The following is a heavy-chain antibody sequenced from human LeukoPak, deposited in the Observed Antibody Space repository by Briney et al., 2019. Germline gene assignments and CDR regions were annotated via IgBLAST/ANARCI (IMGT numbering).Heavy chain of an antibody. D-gene: IGHD6-13*01. J-gene: IGHJ4*02. Sequence: SETLSLTCAVSGYSISSGYYWGWIRQPPGKGLEWIGSIYHSGSTYYNPSLKSRVTISVDTSKNQFSLKLSSVTAADTAVYYCARGVWVDYWGQGTLVTVSS. CDR1: GYSISSGYY. V-gene: IGHV4-38-2*01. CDR2: IYHSGST. CDR3: ARGVWVDY.